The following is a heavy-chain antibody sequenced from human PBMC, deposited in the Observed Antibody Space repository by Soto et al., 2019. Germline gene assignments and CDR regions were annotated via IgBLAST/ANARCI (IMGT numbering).Heavy chain of an antibody. CDR1: GFTFSSYS. J-gene: IGHJ4*02. Sequence: PAGSLRLSSAASGFTFSSYSMNWFRQAPGKGLEWVSYISSSSSTIYYADSVKGRFAISRDNAKNSLYLQMNSLRAEDTAVYYCARDPGYSYGPFDYWGQGTLVTVSS. D-gene: IGHD5-18*01. CDR3: ARDPGYSYGPFDY. CDR2: ISSSSSTI. V-gene: IGHV3-48*01.